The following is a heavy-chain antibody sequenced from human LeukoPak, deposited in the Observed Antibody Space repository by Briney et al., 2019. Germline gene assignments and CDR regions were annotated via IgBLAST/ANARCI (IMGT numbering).Heavy chain of an antibody. Sequence: SETLSLTCAVYGGSFSGYYWSWIRQPPGKGLEWIGEINHSGSTNYNPSLKSRVTISVDTSKNQFSLKLSSVTAADTAVYYCARVTWFGYGMDVWGQGTTVTVSS. D-gene: IGHD3-10*01. CDR1: GGSFSGYY. CDR3: ARVTWFGYGMDV. V-gene: IGHV4-34*01. J-gene: IGHJ6*02. CDR2: INHSGST.